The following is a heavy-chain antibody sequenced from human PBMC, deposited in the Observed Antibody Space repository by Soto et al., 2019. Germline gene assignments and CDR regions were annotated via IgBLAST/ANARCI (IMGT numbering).Heavy chain of an antibody. CDR1: GYTFTSYA. V-gene: IGHV1-3*01. CDR2: INAGNGNT. CDR3: ASSIAARPSYYYGMDV. D-gene: IGHD6-6*01. J-gene: IGHJ6*02. Sequence: ASVKVSCKASGYTFTSYAMHWVRQAPGQRLEWMGWINAGNGNTKYSQKFQGRVTITRDTSASTAYMELSSLRSEDTAVYYCASSIAARPSYYYGMDVWGQGTTVTVS.